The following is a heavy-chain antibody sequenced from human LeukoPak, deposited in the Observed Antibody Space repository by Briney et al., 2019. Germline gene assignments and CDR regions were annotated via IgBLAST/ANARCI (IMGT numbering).Heavy chain of an antibody. D-gene: IGHD2-2*01. V-gene: IGHV3-33*01. Sequence: GRSLRLSCAASGFTFSSYGMHWVRQAPGKGLEWVAVIWYDGSNKYYADSVKGRFTISRDSSKNTLYLQMNSLRAEDTAVYYCAREGGGYCSSTSCFEYYFDYWGQGTLVTVSS. J-gene: IGHJ4*02. CDR1: GFTFSSYG. CDR2: IWYDGSNK. CDR3: AREGGGYCSSTSCFEYYFDY.